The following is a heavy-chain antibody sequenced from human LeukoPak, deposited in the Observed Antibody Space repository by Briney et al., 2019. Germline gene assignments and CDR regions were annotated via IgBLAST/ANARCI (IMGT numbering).Heavy chain of an antibody. D-gene: IGHD1-26*01. J-gene: IGHJ6*03. CDR3: AKGEGIVPVDYYYYMDV. CDR2: ISSSTSTI. V-gene: IGHV3-48*04. CDR1: GFTFSSYS. Sequence: GGSLRLSCAASGFTFSSYSMNWVRQAPGKGLEWVSYISSSTSTIYYADSVKGRFTISRDNAKNSLYLQMNSLRAEDTAVYYCAKGEGIVPVDYYYYMDVWGKGTTVTVSS.